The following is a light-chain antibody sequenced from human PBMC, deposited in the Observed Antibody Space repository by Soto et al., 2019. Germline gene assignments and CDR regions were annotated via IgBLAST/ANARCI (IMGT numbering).Light chain of an antibody. J-gene: IGKJ4*01. CDR3: QHFRTS. Sequence: EIVLTQSPGTLSLSPGERATLSCRASQSVSSSYLAWYQQKPGQAPRQLIYGASSRATGIPDRFSGSGSGTDFIRTITRLEPEDFAVYYCQHFRTSFGGGTRVEIK. CDR2: GAS. CDR1: QSVSSSY. V-gene: IGKV3-20*01.